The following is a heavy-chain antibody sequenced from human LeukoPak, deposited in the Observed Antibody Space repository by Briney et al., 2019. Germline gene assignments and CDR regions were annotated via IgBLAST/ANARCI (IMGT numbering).Heavy chain of an antibody. D-gene: IGHD5-24*01. Sequence: SETLSLACAVYGESLNYYYWSWIRQSPGKGLEWIGDIFDGKTINYNPSLKSRVTISAATSSQQFSLNLRSVTAADTAVYFCASGAWATRLNSWAQGALVIVSS. J-gene: IGHJ4*02. CDR1: GESLNYYY. V-gene: IGHV4-34*12. CDR3: ASGAWATRLNS. CDR2: IFDGKTI.